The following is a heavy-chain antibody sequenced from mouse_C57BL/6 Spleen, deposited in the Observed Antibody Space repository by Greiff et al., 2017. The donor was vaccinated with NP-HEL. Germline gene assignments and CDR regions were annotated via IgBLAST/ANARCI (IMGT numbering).Heavy chain of an antibody. CDR3: ARLGTTVVASNWYFDV. J-gene: IGHJ1*03. CDR1: GYTFTSYW. D-gene: IGHD1-1*01. CDR2: IDPSDSYT. V-gene: IGHV1-69*01. Sequence: QVHVKQPGAELVMPGASVKLSCKASGYTFTSYWMHWVKQRPGQGLEWIGEIDPSDSYTNYNQKFKGKSTLTVDKSSSTAYMQLSSLTSEDSAVYYCARLGTTVVASNWYFDVWGTGTTVTVSS.